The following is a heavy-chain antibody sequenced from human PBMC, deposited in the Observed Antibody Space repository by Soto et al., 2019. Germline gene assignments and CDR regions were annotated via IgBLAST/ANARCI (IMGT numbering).Heavy chain of an antibody. CDR3: ARLRIATNNYKWFDP. CDR1: GAALNSGNYY. J-gene: IGHJ5*02. CDR2: IYVTGAV. Sequence: LSLTCSVSGAALNSGNYYWSWIRQFPGKGLEWIGHIYVTGAVDYNPSLRDRITISQDTSERQFSLNLRLVTAADTAVYYCARLRIATNNYKWFDPWGQGTLVTVSS. D-gene: IGHD2-21*01. V-gene: IGHV4-31*03.